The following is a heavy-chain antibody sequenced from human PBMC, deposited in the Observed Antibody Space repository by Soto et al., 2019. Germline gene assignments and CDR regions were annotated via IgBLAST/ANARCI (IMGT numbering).Heavy chain of an antibody. CDR2: NYYSGST. V-gene: IGHV4-39*01. CDR3: ARVRDAADGMDV. J-gene: IGHJ6*02. D-gene: IGHD6-13*01. Sequence: QLQLQESGPGLVKPSETLSLTWTVSGGPISRSSYYWGWIRQPPGKGLEWIGSNYYSGSTYYNPSLKSRVIISVDTSKNPFSPKLSSVTAADTAVYYCARVRDAADGMDVWGQGTTVTVSS. CDR1: GGPISRSSYY.